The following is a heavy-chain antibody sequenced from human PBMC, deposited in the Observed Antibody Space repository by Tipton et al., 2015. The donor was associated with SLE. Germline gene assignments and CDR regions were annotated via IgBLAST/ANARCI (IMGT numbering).Heavy chain of an antibody. CDR1: GGSISSHY. CDR2: IFFSGNT. V-gene: IGHV4-59*11. CDR3: ARSTNWNSAAYYFDL. D-gene: IGHD1-1*01. Sequence: TLSLTCTVSGGSISSHYWSWFRQPPGKGLEWIGYIFFSGNTKYNPSLNSRITMSIDTSKDQFSLRLTSVTAADTAIYYCARSTNWNSAAYYFDLWGQGTLVTVSS. J-gene: IGHJ4*02.